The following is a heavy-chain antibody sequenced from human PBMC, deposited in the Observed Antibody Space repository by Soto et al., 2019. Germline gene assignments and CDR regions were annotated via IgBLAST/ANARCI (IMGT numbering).Heavy chain of an antibody. Sequence: EVQLVETGGGLIQPGGSLRLSCAASGFTVSSNYMSWVRQAPGKGLEWVSVIYSGGSTYYADSVKGRFTISRDNSKNTLYLQMNSLRAEDTAVYYCVKILRFFGQDAFAIWGQGTMVTVSS. CDR3: VKILRFFGQDAFAI. CDR1: GFTVSSNY. D-gene: IGHD4-17*01. V-gene: IGHV3-53*02. CDR2: IYSGGST. J-gene: IGHJ3*02.